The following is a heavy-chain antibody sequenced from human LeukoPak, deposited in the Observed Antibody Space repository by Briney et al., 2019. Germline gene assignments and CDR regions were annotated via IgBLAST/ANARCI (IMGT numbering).Heavy chain of an antibody. CDR2: INHSGST. CDR3: ARQLGYCSSTSCFELDY. D-gene: IGHD2-2*01. CDR1: GGSFSGYY. V-gene: IGHV4-34*01. Sequence: TPSETLSLTCAVYGGSFSGYYWSWIRQPPGKGLEWIGEINHSGSTNYNPSLESRVTISVDTSKNQFSLKLSSVTAADTAVYYCARQLGYCSSTSCFELDYWGQGTLVTVSS. J-gene: IGHJ4*02.